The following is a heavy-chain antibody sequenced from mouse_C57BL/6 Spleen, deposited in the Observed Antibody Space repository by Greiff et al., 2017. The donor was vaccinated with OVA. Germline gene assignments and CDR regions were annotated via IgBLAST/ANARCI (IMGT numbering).Heavy chain of an antibody. Sequence: EVLLVESGGGLVKPGGSLKLSCAASGFTFSDYGMHWVRQAPEKGLEWVAYISSGSSTIYYADKVKGRFTISRDNAKNTLFLQMTSLRSEDTAMYYCASPFYSYAMDYWGQGTSVTVSS. CDR1: GFTFSDYG. V-gene: IGHV5-17*01. D-gene: IGHD2-1*01. J-gene: IGHJ4*01. CDR3: ASPFYSYAMDY. CDR2: ISSGSSTI.